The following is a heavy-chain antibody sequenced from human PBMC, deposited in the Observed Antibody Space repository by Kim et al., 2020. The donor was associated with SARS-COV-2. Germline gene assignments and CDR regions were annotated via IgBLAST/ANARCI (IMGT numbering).Heavy chain of an antibody. Sequence: SETLSLTCAVYGGSFSGYYWSWIRQPPGKGLEWIGEINHSGSTNYNPSLKSRVTISVDTSKNQFSLKLSSVTAADTAVYYCARAGRYFDWLDYGMDVWGQGTTVTVSS. CDR3: ARAGRYFDWLDYGMDV. CDR1: GGSFSGYY. CDR2: INHSGST. D-gene: IGHD3-9*01. V-gene: IGHV4-34*01. J-gene: IGHJ6*02.